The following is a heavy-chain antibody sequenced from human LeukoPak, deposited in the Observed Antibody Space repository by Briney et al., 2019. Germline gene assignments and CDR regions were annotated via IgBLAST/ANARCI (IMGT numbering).Heavy chain of an antibody. CDR2: IYYSGST. V-gene: IGHV4-59*12. CDR1: GGSFSTYY. D-gene: IGHD5-24*01. Sequence: SETLSLTCTVSGGSFSTYYWSWIRQPPGKGLEWVAYIYYSGSTNYNPSLQSRVTISVDTSKNQFSLKLSSVTAADTAVYYCARRRDGYNYGFWFDPWGQGTLVTVSS. J-gene: IGHJ5*02. CDR3: ARRRDGYNYGFWFDP.